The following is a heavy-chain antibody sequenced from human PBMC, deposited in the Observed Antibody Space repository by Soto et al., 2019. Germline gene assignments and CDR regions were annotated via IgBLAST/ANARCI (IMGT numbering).Heavy chain of an antibody. CDR1: GFTFSSYG. CDR2: ISYDGSNK. V-gene: IGHV3-30*18. Sequence: PVGSLRLSCAASGFTFSSYGIHWVRQATGKGLEWVAVISYDGSNKYYADSVKGRFTISRDNSKNTLYLQMNSLRAEDTAVYYCAKDAQWLVYYFDYWGQGTLVTVSS. D-gene: IGHD6-19*01. J-gene: IGHJ4*02. CDR3: AKDAQWLVYYFDY.